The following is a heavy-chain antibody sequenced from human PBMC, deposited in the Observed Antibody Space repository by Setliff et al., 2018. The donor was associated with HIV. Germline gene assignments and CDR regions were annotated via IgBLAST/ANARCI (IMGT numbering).Heavy chain of an antibody. CDR3: ARVPGSRPYYYYYMDV. V-gene: IGHV1-18*01. Sequence: GGLVTVSCKASGYIFTNYGITWVRQAPGQGLEWMGWISADNGNTNYAQKLQGRVTMTTDTSTSTADMELRSLRSDDTAVYYCARVPGSRPYYYYYMDVWGKGTTVTVSS. CDR2: ISADNGNT. CDR1: GYIFTNYG. J-gene: IGHJ6*03.